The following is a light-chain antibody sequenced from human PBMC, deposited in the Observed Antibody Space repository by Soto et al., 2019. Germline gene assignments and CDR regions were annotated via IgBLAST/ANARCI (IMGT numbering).Light chain of an antibody. CDR2: DNT. CDR3: QSYDSSLSGFVI. CDR1: TSNIGSGYN. Sequence: QSVLTQSPSVSGAPGQRVTISCTGSTSNIGSGYNVNWYQLLPGTAPKLLIYDNTNRPSGVPDRFSGSKSGTSASLAITGLQAEDEADYYCQSYDSSLSGFVIFGGGTQLTVL. J-gene: IGLJ2*01. V-gene: IGLV1-40*01.